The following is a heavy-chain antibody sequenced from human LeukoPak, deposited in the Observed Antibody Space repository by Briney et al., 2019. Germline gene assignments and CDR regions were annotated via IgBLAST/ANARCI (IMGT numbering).Heavy chain of an antibody. CDR3: ARSDHSSYYDSSGYNY. V-gene: IGHV1-69*04. D-gene: IGHD3-22*01. J-gene: IGHJ4*02. Sequence: GASVKVSCKASGGTFSSYAITWVRQAPGQGLGWVGRIIPILGIANYAQKFQGRVAITADKSTSTAYMELSSLRSEDTAVYYCARSDHSSYYDSSGYNYWGQGTLVTVSS. CDR2: IIPILGIA. CDR1: GGTFSSYA.